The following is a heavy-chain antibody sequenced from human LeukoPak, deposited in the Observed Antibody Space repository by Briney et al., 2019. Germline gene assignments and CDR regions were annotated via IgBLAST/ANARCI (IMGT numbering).Heavy chain of an antibody. D-gene: IGHD3-10*01. CDR2: INHSGST. CDR1: GGSFSGYY. J-gene: IGHJ4*02. V-gene: IGHV4-34*01. Sequence: PSETLSLTCAVYGGSFSGYYWSWIRQPPGKGLEWIGEINHSGSTNYNPSLKSRVTISVDTSKNQFSLKLSPVTAADTAVYYCASAYGSGSSIYYFDYWGQGTLVTVSS. CDR3: ASAYGSGSSIYYFDY.